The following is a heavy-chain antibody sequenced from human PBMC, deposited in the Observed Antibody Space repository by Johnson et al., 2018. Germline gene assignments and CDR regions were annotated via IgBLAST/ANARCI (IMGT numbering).Heavy chain of an antibody. CDR3: AKPANYYDSSPFQH. D-gene: IGHD3-22*01. V-gene: IGHV3-30*18. Sequence: QVQLVQSGGGVVQPGRSLGLSCAASGFTFSSYGMHWVRQAPGKGLEWVAVISYDGSNKYYADSVKGRFTTSRDNSKNTLYLQMNSLRAEDTAVYYCAKPANYYDSSPFQHWGQGTLVTVSS. J-gene: IGHJ1*01. CDR2: ISYDGSNK. CDR1: GFTFSSYG.